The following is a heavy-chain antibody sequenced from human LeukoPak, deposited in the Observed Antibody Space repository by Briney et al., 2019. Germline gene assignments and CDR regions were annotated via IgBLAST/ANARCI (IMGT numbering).Heavy chain of an antibody. D-gene: IGHD3-22*01. CDR3: ARDTTYYYDSSGYPYYAFDI. J-gene: IGHJ3*02. V-gene: IGHV1-2*02. CDR2: INPNSGGT. CDR1: GYTFTRYY. Sequence: ASVKVSCKASGYTFTRYYMHWVRQAPGQGLEWMGWINPNSGGTNYAQKFQGRVTMTRDTSISTAYMELSRLRSDGTAVYYCARDTTYYYDSSGYPYYAFDIWGQGTMVTVSS.